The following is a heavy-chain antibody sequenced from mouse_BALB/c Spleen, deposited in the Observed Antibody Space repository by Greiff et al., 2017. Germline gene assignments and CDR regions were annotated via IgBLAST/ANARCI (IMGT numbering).Heavy chain of an antibody. CDR2: INPSSGYT. Sequence: QVQLKESAAELARPGASVKMSCKASGYTFTSYTMHWVKQRPGQGLEWIGYINPSSGYTEYNQKFKDKTTLTADKSSSTAYMQLSSLTSEDSAVYYCARGDDSDYWGQGTTLTVSS. CDR3: ARGDDSDY. V-gene: IGHV1-4*02. J-gene: IGHJ2*01. CDR1: GYTFTSYT. D-gene: IGHD2-4*01.